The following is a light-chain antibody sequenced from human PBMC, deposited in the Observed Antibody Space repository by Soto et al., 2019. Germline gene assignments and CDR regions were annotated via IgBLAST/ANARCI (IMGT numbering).Light chain of an antibody. CDR2: AVN. CDR1: SSDVGDYNY. CDR3: CSYAGSYTWV. Sequence: QSRLTQPRSVSGSPGQSVTISCTGTSSDVGDYNYVSWYQQHPGKAPTLLIYAVNMRPSGVPDRFSGSKSGNTASLTISGLQAEDEADYSCCSYAGSYTWVFGGGTQLTVL. J-gene: IGLJ3*02. V-gene: IGLV2-11*01.